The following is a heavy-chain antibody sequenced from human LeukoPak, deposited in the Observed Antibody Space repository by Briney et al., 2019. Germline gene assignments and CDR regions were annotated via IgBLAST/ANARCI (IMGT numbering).Heavy chain of an antibody. V-gene: IGHV3-43D*03. CDR1: GFTFDDYA. CDR2: INWDGNTT. D-gene: IGHD3-10*01. Sequence: PGGSLRLSCAAFGFTFDDYAMHWVRQAPGKGLEWVSLINWDGNTTYYADSVKGRFTISRDNSKNSLYLEMNSLRAEDTALYYCAKDRGLSGALNYWGQGTLVTVSS. J-gene: IGHJ4*02. CDR3: AKDRGLSGALNY.